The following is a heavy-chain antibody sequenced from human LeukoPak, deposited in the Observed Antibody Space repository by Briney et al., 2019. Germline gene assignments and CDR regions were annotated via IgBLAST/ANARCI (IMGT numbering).Heavy chain of an antibody. D-gene: IGHD4-17*01. V-gene: IGHV4-59*01. CDR3: ARGFPFPSPVTTFFDY. J-gene: IGHJ4*02. Sequence: PSETLTLTCTASGGSISDFYRNWVRQPPGKGLEWIGNIYYTGSTNYNPSLRSRVTISIDTSKNQFSLELRFVTAADTAVYYCARGFPFPSPVTTFFDYWRPGTLVTVSS. CDR2: IYYTGST. CDR1: GGSISDFY.